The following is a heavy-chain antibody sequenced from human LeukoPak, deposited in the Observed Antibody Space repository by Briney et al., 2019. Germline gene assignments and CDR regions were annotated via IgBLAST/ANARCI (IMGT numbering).Heavy chain of an antibody. CDR2: ISAYNGNT. D-gene: IGHD3-22*01. J-gene: IGHJ4*02. CDR3: ARARSRYYYDSSGSEDY. CDR1: GYTFTSYG. Sequence: ASVKVSCMASGYTFTSYGISWVRQAPGQGLEWMGWISAYNGNTNYAQKLQGRVTMTTDTSTSTAYMELRSLRSDDTAVYYCARARSRYYYDSSGSEDYWGQGTLVTVSS. V-gene: IGHV1-18*01.